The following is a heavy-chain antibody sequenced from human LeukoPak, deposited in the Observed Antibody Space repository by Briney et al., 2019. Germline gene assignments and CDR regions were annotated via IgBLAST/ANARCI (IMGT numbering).Heavy chain of an antibody. Sequence: GASVKDSCKASGGTFSSYAISWVRQAPGQGLEWMGRIIPILGIANYAQKFQGRVTITADKSTSTAHMELSSLRSEDTAVYYCARDSGATYYYDSSGYRSFDYWGQGTLVTVSS. D-gene: IGHD3-22*01. CDR1: GGTFSSYA. V-gene: IGHV1-69*04. CDR2: IIPILGIA. CDR3: ARDSGATYYYDSSGYRSFDY. J-gene: IGHJ4*02.